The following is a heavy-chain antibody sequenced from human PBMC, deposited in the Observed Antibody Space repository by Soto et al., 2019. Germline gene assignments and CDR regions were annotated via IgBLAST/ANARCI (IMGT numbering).Heavy chain of an antibody. J-gene: IGHJ4*02. D-gene: IGHD1-1*01. CDR2: VYQSGST. CDR1: GYSISSAYY. CDR3: ARSGTTTPPFTEQ. V-gene: IGHV4-38-2*01. Sequence: SETMSLTCVVSGYSISSAYYWGWIRQPPGKGLEWVGSVYQSGSTYYNPSFKSRITISLDTSKNHVSLKLRSVTAADSAVYYGARSGTTTPPFTEQWGQGALVTVSS.